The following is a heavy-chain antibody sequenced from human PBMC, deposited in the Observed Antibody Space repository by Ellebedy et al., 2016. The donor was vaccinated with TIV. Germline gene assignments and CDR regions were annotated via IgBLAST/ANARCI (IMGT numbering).Heavy chain of an antibody. V-gene: IGHV4-34*01. CDR2: INHSGST. CDR3: ARGPGSGGLGATTGYNLFDP. J-gene: IGHJ5*02. CDR1: GGSFSGYY. Sequence: GSLRLSXAVYGGSFSGYYWSWIRQPPGKGLEWIGEINHSGSTNYNPSLKSRVTISVDTSKNQFSLKLSSATAADTAVYYCARGPGSGGLGATTGYNLFDPWGQGTLVTVSS. D-gene: IGHD1-26*01.